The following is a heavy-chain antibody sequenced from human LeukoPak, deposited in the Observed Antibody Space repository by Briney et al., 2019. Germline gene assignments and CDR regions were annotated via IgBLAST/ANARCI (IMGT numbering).Heavy chain of an antibody. CDR3: ARESDTVLDY. Sequence: GGSLRLSCAASGFTFNNYELNWVRQAPGKGLEWVSYISGSGTTIYADSVKGRFTISRDNAKNSLYLQMNSLRAEDTAVYYCARESDTVLDYWGQGTLVTVSS. D-gene: IGHD5-18*01. V-gene: IGHV3-48*03. CDR2: ISGSGTTI. CDR1: GFTFNNYE. J-gene: IGHJ4*02.